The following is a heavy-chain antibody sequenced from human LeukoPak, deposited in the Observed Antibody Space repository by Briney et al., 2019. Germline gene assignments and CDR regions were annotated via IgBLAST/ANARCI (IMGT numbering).Heavy chain of an antibody. V-gene: IGHV4-39*07. J-gene: IGHJ5*02. Sequence: PSETLSLTCTVSGGSISSSSYYWGWIRQPPGKGLEWIGSIYYSGSTYYNPSLKSRVTISVDTSKNQFSLKLSSVTAADTAVYYCASSRGYCSGGSCYGWFDPWGQGTLVTVSS. CDR2: IYYSGST. CDR1: GGSISSSSYY. D-gene: IGHD2-15*01. CDR3: ASSRGYCSGGSCYGWFDP.